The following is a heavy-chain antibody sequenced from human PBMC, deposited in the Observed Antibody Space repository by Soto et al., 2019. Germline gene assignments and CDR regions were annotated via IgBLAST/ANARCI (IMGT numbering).Heavy chain of an antibody. CDR1: GESINGYY. J-gene: IGHJ4*02. CDR2: VYFSGSN. CDR3: ARSIATPGTNIDY. Sequence: PSETLSLTCTVSGESINGYYWSWIRQPPGKGLEWIGYVYFSGSNNYNPSLKSRVTISVNTSKKQVSLRLSSVTAADTAVYYCARSIATPGTNIDYWGQGTMVTVSS. V-gene: IGHV4-59*01. D-gene: IGHD6-13*01.